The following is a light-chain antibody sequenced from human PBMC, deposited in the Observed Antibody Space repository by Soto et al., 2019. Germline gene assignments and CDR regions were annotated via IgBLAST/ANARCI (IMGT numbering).Light chain of an antibody. J-gene: IGKJ4*01. V-gene: IGKV1-39*01. CDR2: AAS. Sequence: DVQMTQSPFSLSASVGDRVTMTCRASQSIANYLNWYQQKPGKAPKLLVFAASSLLSGVPSRFSGTGSGTDFTLTISSLQPEDFATYYCQQGYSSPRTFGGGTKVEIK. CDR3: QQGYSSPRT. CDR1: QSIANY.